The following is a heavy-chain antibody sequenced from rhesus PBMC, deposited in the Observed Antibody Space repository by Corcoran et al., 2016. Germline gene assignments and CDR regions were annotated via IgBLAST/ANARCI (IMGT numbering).Heavy chain of an antibody. V-gene: IGHV4-147*01. CDR1: GGSLSRTY. CDR3: ASAYGLDS. J-gene: IGHJ6*01. CDR2: INGGSGST. Sequence: QVQLQESGPGLVKPSETLSLTCAVSGGSLSRTYWNWSRQPPGKGLEWIGRINGGSGSTSYNPSLTSRVTISTDTSKNQFSLKLSSVTAADTAVYYCASAYGLDSWGQGVVVTVSS.